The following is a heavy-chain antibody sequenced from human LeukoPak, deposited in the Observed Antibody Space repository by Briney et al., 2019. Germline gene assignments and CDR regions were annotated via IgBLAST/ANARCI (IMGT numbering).Heavy chain of an antibody. Sequence: GGSLILSCAASGFTFSSYAMSWVRQAPGKGLEWVSAISGSGGSIYYADSVNGRFTISRDDSKNTLYLQMSSLRAEDTAVYYCAKSVPGTYYYYYGMDVWGQGTTVTVSS. CDR2: ISGSGGSI. J-gene: IGHJ6*02. CDR3: AKSVPGTYYYYYGMDV. CDR1: GFTFSSYA. V-gene: IGHV3-23*01. D-gene: IGHD6-19*01.